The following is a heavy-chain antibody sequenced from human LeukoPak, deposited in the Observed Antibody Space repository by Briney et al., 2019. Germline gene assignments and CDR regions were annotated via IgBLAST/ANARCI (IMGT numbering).Heavy chain of an antibody. CDR2: IYYSGST. CDR3: ATQSDYYGSGSYQRGYYYGMDV. CDR1: GGSISSYY. Sequence: PSETLSLTCTVTGGSISSYYWSWIRQPPGKGLEWIGYIYYSGSTNYNPSLKSRVTISVDTSKNQFSLKLSSVTAADTAVYYCATQSDYYGSGSYQRGYYYGMDVWGQGTTVTVSS. J-gene: IGHJ6*02. D-gene: IGHD3-10*01. V-gene: IGHV4-59*08.